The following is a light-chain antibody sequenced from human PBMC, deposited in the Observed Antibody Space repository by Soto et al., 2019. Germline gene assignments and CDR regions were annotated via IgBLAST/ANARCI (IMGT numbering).Light chain of an antibody. J-gene: IGKJ3*01. CDR1: QSISSY. CDR2: AAS. CDR3: QQRYGTPSPFT. V-gene: IGKV1-39*01. Sequence: DIQMTQSPSSLSASVGDRVTITCRASQSISSYLNWYQQKPGKAPKLLIYAASSLQSGVPSRFSGSGSGTDFTFTISSLQLEDFATYYCQQRYGTPSPFTFGPGTKVDIK.